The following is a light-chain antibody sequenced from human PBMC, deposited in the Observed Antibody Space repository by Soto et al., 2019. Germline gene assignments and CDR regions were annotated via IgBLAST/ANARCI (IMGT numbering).Light chain of an antibody. J-gene: IGLJ2*01. V-gene: IGLV1-40*01. CDR3: QSYDSSLSVV. Sequence: QSVLTQPPSVYGAPGQRVTISCTGSSSNIGAGYDVHWYQQLPGTAPKLLIYGNSNRPSGVPDRFSGSKSGTSASLAITGLQAEYEADYYCQSYDSSLSVVFGGGTKLTIL. CDR1: SSNIGAGYD. CDR2: GNS.